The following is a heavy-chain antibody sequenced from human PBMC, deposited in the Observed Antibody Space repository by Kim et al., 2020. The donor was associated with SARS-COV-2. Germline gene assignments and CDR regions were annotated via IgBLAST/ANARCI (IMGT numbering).Heavy chain of an antibody. V-gene: IGHV4-34*01. Sequence: SETLSLTCAVYGGSFSGYYWSWIRQPPGKGLQWIGQINHSGSSNYNPSLKSRVTISVDTSKNQFSLKLFSLTAADTAVYYCARGEAAVGTWFRLDAFDIWGQGTMVTVSS. J-gene: IGHJ3*02. D-gene: IGHD6-13*01. CDR2: INHSGSS. CDR1: GGSFSGYY. CDR3: ARGEAAVGTWFRLDAFDI.